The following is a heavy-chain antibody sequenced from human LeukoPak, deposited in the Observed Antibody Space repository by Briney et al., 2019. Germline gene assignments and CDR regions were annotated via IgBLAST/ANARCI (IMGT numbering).Heavy chain of an antibody. CDR3: AKDRSCTNDICHGDFDY. CDR1: GFTFSSYA. V-gene: IGHV3-23*01. CDR2: ISGSGGST. D-gene: IGHD2-8*01. Sequence: GGSLRLSCAASGFTFSSYAVSWVRQAPGKGLEWVSSISGSGGSTYSADSVKGRFTISRDNSKNTPYLQMNSLRAEDTALYYCAKDRSCTNDICHGDFDYWGQGTLVTVSS. J-gene: IGHJ4*02.